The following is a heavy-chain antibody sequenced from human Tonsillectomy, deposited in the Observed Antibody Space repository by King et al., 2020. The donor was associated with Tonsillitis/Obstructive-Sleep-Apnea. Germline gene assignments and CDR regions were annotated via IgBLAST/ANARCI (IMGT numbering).Heavy chain of an antibody. CDR1: GGTFSSFA. D-gene: IGHD2-2*01. J-gene: IGHJ6*03. Sequence: QLVQSGAEVKKPGSSVKVSCKASGGTFSSFAFSWVRQAPGQGLEWMGRIIPILDIPNYAQKFQGRVTITADKSTSTAYLELSSLKSEDTAVYFCARSAVLAAERSSIRMDVLGKGTTVTVSS. CDR3: ARSAVLAAERSSIRMDV. CDR2: IIPILDIP. V-gene: IGHV1-69*09.